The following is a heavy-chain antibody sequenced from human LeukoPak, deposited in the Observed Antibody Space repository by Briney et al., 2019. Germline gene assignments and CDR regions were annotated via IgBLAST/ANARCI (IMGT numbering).Heavy chain of an antibody. CDR1: GFTFSSYA. J-gene: IGHJ5*02. CDR2: ISGSGGST. CDR3: AKDRAEVSGVPAAAVDP. D-gene: IGHD2-2*01. V-gene: IGHV3-23*01. Sequence: GGSLRLSCAASGFTFSSYAMSWVCQAPGKGLEWVSAISGSGGSTYYADSVKGRFTIFRDNSKNTLYLQMNSLRAEDTAVYYCAKDRAEVSGVPAAAVDPWGQGTLVTVSS.